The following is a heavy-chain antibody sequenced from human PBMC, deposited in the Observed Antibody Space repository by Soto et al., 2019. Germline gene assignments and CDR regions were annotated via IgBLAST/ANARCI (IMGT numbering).Heavy chain of an antibody. CDR3: ARGPLVVLNYFES. Sequence: QVQLEQSGTDVKRPGSSVKVSCKASGGTFRNYPINWVRQAPGQGLEWMGSIFPLTDRPDNAQKFQARLTISADKSTSTAYLELSSPTSDDTAMYFCARGPLVVLNYFESWGQGTLVTVSS. CDR1: GGTFRNYP. V-gene: IGHV1-69*08. J-gene: IGHJ4*02. CDR2: IFPLTDRP.